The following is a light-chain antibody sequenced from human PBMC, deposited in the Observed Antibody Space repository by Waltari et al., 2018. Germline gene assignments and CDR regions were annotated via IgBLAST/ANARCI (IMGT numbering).Light chain of an antibody. CDR2: EVH. CDR3: CSYVGVTTVL. Sequence: QSALTQPASVSGSPGQSITISCTGTNNDVGGYDLVSWYQQHPGKAPKLIIYEVHRRPSGFSNRCSGSKSGNTASLTISGLQAEDEAHYYCCSYVGVTTVLFGGGTTVAV. V-gene: IGLV2-23*01. CDR1: NNDVGGYDL. J-gene: IGLJ2*01.